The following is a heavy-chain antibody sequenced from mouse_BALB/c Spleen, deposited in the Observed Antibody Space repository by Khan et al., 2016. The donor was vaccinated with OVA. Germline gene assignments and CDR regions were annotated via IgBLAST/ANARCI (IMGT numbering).Heavy chain of an antibody. Sequence: QVRLQQSGAELAKPGASMKMSCTASGYTFTNYWIFWVKQRPGQGLEWIGYINPSTGYTEYNQNFKDKATLTADKSSSTAFMQLSSLTSEDSAVYYCARRGLRGDFDYWGQGTTLTVSS. J-gene: IGHJ2*01. CDR3: ARRGLRGDFDY. V-gene: IGHV1-7*01. CDR1: GYTFTNYW. D-gene: IGHD1-1*01. CDR2: INPSTGYT.